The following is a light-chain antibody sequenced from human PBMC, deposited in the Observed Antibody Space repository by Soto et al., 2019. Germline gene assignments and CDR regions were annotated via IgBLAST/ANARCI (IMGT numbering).Light chain of an antibody. CDR2: DTS. CDR1: QSVSRNN. CDR3: QRYVSSPLT. J-gene: IGKJ4*01. V-gene: IGKV3-20*01. Sequence: ETVLTQSPGTLSLSPGERATLSCRASQSVSRNNLVWYQQRPGQPPRLLIYDTSSRATGIPDRFSGSGSGTDFTLTISRLEPEDFAVYYCQRYVSSPLTFGGGTKVDIK.